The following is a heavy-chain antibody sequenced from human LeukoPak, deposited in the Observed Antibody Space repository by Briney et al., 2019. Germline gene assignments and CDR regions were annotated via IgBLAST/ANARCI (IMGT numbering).Heavy chain of an antibody. D-gene: IGHD3-9*01. J-gene: IGHJ4*02. CDR2: ISGSGGST. CDR3: AKDGGYDILTGYYGFDY. CDR1: GFTFSSYA. Sequence: GGSLRLSCAASGFTFSSYAMSWVRQAPGKGLEWVSAISGSGGSTYYADSVKDRFTISRDNSKNTLYLQMNSLRAEDTAVYYCAKDGGYDILTGYYGFDYWGQGTLVTVSS. V-gene: IGHV3-23*01.